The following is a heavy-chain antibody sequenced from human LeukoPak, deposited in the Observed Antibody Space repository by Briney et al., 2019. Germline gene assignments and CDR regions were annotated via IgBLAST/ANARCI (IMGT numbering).Heavy chain of an antibody. V-gene: IGHV4-34*01. Sequence: SETLSLTCAVYGGSFSGYYWSWIRQPPGKGPEWIGEINHSGSTNYNPSLKSRVTISVDTSKNQFSLKLSSVTAADTAVYYCARGTPSGSYGVWGQGTLVTVSS. CDR1: GGSFSGYY. D-gene: IGHD1-26*01. CDR2: INHSGST. CDR3: ARGTPSGSYGV. J-gene: IGHJ4*02.